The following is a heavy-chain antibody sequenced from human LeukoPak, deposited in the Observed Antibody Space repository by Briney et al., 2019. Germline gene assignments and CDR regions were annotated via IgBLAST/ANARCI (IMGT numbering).Heavy chain of an antibody. V-gene: IGHV4-34*01. J-gene: IGHJ4*02. CDR2: IYYSGST. Sequence: LETLSLTCAVYGGSFSGYYWSWIRQPPGKGLECIGTIYYSGSTYYNPSLKSRVTISVDTSKNQFSLKLSSVTAADTAVYYCATEVAGTPFLRYWGQGILVTVSS. CDR1: GGSFSGYY. CDR3: ATEVAGTPFLRY. D-gene: IGHD6-19*01.